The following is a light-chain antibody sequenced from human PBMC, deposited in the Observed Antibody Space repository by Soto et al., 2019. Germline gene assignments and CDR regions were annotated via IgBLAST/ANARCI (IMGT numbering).Light chain of an antibody. V-gene: IGKV3-20*01. J-gene: IGKJ2*01. Sequence: EIVLTQSPDTLSLSPGERATLSCRASQSVFSRFLAWYQQKPGQAPRLLIYGASSRATGIPNRFSGSGSETDFTLTISRLEPEDSEEFYCQQYGSSLYTFGQGTKLEIK. CDR1: QSVFSRF. CDR2: GAS. CDR3: QQYGSSLYT.